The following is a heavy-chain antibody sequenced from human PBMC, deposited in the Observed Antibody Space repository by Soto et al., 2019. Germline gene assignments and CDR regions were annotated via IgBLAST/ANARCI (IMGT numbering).Heavy chain of an antibody. Sequence: PSETLSLTWTVSGGSISSSSYYWGWISQPPGNGLEWIGTIYYTGSTNYNPSLKSRVTISVDTSKNQFSLKLSSVTAADTAVYYCASSNIAAAGFYYYGMDVWGRGTTVTVSS. CDR3: ASSNIAAAGFYYYGMDV. V-gene: IGHV4-39*07. J-gene: IGHJ6*02. CDR1: GGSISSSSYY. D-gene: IGHD6-13*01. CDR2: IYYTGST.